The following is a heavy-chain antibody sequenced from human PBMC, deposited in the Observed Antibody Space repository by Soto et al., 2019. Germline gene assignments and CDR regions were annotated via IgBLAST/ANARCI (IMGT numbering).Heavy chain of an antibody. V-gene: IGHV4-34*01. D-gene: IGHD3-22*01. CDR1: GGSFSGYY. J-gene: IGHJ4*02. CDR3: SRGSYYYDNSGYYYAY. Sequence: SETLSLTCAVYGGSFSGYYGSWIRQPPGKGLEWIGEINHSGSTNYNPSLKSRVTISVDTSKNQFSLKLSSVTAADTAVYFCSRGSYYYDNSGYYYAYWGQGTLVTVSS. CDR2: INHSGST.